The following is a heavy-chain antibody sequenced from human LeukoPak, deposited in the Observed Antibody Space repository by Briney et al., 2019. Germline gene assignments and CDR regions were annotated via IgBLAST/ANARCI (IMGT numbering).Heavy chain of an antibody. J-gene: IGHJ4*02. CDR2: ISTSSIYT. D-gene: IGHD6-13*01. CDR3: AKGASSSWYTGFDY. V-gene: IGHV3-21*04. Sequence: GGSLRLSCAASGFTFSRYTMNWVRQAPGKGLEWVSSISTSSIYTYYADSVKGRFTISRDNAKNSLYLQMNSLRAEDTAVYYCAKGASSSWYTGFDYWGQGTLVTVSS. CDR1: GFTFSRYT.